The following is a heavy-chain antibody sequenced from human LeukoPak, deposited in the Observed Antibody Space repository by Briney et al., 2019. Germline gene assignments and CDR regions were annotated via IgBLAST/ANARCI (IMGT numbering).Heavy chain of an antibody. CDR3: AKDKERQLVLYCFDY. CDR2: ISWNSGSI. CDR1: GFTFDDYA. J-gene: IGHJ4*02. V-gene: IGHV3-9*01. D-gene: IGHD6-13*01. Sequence: GGSLRLSCAASGFTFDDYAMHWVRQAPGKGLEWVSGISWNSGSIGYADSVKGRFTISRDNPKNSLYLQMNSLRAEDTALYYCAKDKERQLVLYCFDYWGQGTLVTVSS.